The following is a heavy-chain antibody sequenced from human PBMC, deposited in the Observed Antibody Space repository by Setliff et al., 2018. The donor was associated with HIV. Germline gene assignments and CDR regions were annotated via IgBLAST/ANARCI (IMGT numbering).Heavy chain of an antibody. CDR3: ARLEPLINWFDP. CDR2: IYHSGPT. CDR1: GGSFTDSAYY. Sequence: SETLSLTCTVAGGSFTDSAYYWAWVRQAPGKGREWIGSIYHSGPTYYNPSLKGRITMSVDTSRNQFSLRLTYVTATATAVYFCARLEPLINWFDPWGQGTLVTVSS. V-gene: IGHV4-39*01. D-gene: IGHD1-1*01. J-gene: IGHJ5*02.